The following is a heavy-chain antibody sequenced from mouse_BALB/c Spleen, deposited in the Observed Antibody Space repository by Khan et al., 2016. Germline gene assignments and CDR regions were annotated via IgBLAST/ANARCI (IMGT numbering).Heavy chain of an antibody. J-gene: IGHJ2*01. CDR3: ARERITTGVAKGLDY. V-gene: IGHV1S135*01. CDR2: IDPYNGGT. Sequence: VQLQQSGPELVKPGASVKVSCKASGYAFTSYNMYWVKQSHGKSLEWIGYIDPYNGGTNYNQKFKGKATLTVDKSSSTAYMHLNSLTSEDSAVDYCARERITTGVAKGLDYWGQGTTLTVSS. D-gene: IGHD1-1*01. CDR1: GYAFTSYN.